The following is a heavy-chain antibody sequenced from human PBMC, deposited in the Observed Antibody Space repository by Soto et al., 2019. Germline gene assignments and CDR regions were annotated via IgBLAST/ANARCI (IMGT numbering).Heavy chain of an antibody. J-gene: IGHJ4*02. D-gene: IGHD1-26*01. V-gene: IGHV3-30*02. Sequence: GGSLRLSCAASGFTFGRYGMHWVRQAPGKGLEWVTVIWYDGTNKYYADSVKGRFTISRDNSKNTLYLQLNSLRAEDTALYYCAKGKSGSWPYYFDYWGQGT. CDR3: AKGKSGSWPYYFDY. CDR1: GFTFGRYG. CDR2: IWYDGTNK.